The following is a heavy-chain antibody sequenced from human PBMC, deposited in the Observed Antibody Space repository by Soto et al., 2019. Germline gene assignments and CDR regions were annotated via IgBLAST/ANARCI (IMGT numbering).Heavy chain of an antibody. CDR3: ARDSVRYCGGDCYCFDP. CDR1: GYTFTSYY. D-gene: IGHD2-21*02. Sequence: ASVKVSCKASGYTFTSYYMHWVRQAPGQGLEWMGIINPSGGSTSYAQKFQGRVTMTRDTSTSTVYMEPSSLRSDDTAVYYCARDSVRYCGGDCYCFDPWGQGTLVTVSS. V-gene: IGHV1-46*01. CDR2: INPSGGST. J-gene: IGHJ5*02.